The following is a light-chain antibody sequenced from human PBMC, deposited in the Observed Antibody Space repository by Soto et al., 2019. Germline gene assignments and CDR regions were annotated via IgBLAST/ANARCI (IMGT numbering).Light chain of an antibody. CDR3: QAWDSSTVV. J-gene: IGLJ2*01. Sequence: SYELTQPPSVSVSPGQTASITCSGDKSGDKYACWYQQKPGQSPVVVIYQDTKRPSGIPERFSGSNSGNTATLTVSGTQAMDEADYYCQAWDSSTVVFGGGTKLTVL. CDR2: QDT. CDR1: KSGDKY. V-gene: IGLV3-1*01.